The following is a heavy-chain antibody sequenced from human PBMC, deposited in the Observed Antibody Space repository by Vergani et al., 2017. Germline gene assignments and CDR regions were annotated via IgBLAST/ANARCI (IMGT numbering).Heavy chain of an antibody. D-gene: IGHD3-10*01. CDR1: GFTVSSNY. Sequence: EVQLVESGGGLVQPGGSLRLSCAASGFTVSSNYMSWVRQAPGKGLEWVSVIYSGGSTYYADWVKGRFTISRDNSENTLYLQMNSLRAEDTAVYYCARDSFCWFGEPNGMDVWGQGTTVTVSS. J-gene: IGHJ6*02. V-gene: IGHV3-66*01. CDR2: IYSGGST. CDR3: ARDSFCWFGEPNGMDV.